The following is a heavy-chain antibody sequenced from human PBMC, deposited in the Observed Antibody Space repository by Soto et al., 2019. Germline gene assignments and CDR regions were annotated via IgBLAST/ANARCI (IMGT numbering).Heavy chain of an antibody. Sequence: PGGSLRLSCAASGFTFSDYYMSWIRQAPGKGLEWVSYISSSGSTIYYADSVKGRFTISRDNAKNSLYLQMNSLRAEDTAVYYCARGCSSTSCYKSFDYWGQGTLVTVSS. CDR3: ARGCSSTSCYKSFDY. J-gene: IGHJ4*02. D-gene: IGHD2-2*02. V-gene: IGHV3-11*01. CDR1: GFTFSDYY. CDR2: ISSSGSTI.